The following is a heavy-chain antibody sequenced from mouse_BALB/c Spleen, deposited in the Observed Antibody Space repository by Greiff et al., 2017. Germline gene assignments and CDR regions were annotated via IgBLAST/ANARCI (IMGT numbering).Heavy chain of an antibody. Sequence: EVQLQQSGTVLARPGASVKMSCKASGYSFTSYWMHWVKQRPGQGLEWIGAIYPGNSDTSYNQKFKGKAKLTAVTSASTAYMELSSLTNEDSAVYYCTRGYYGSSLDYWGQGTTLTVSS. CDR3: TRGYYGSSLDY. CDR2: IYPGNSDT. V-gene: IGHV1-5*01. D-gene: IGHD1-1*01. J-gene: IGHJ2*01. CDR1: GYSFTSYW.